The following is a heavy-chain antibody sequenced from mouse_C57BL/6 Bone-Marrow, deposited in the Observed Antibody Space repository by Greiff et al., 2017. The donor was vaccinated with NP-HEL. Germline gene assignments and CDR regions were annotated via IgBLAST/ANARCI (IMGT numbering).Heavy chain of an antibody. D-gene: IGHD2-3*01. CDR3: ARGLLPAWFAY. Sequence: QVQLQQSGAELVKPGASVKISCKASGYAFSSYWMNWVKQRPGKGLEWIGQIYPGDGDTNSNGKFKGKATLTADKSSSTAYMQLSSLTYEDSAVYFCARGLLPAWFAYWGQGTLVTVSA. V-gene: IGHV1-80*01. J-gene: IGHJ3*01. CDR2: IYPGDGDT. CDR1: GYAFSSYW.